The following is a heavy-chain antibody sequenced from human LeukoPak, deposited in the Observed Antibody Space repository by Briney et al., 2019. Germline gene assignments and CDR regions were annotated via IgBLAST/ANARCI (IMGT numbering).Heavy chain of an antibody. J-gene: IGHJ4*02. D-gene: IGHD3-22*01. CDR3: TRSGGGYYFFDY. V-gene: IGHV3-49*04. CDR2: IRSKAYGGTT. CDR1: GFTFGDYA. Sequence: GGSLRLSCTASGFTFGDYAMSWVRQAPGKGLEWVGFIRSKAYGGTTEYAASVKGRFTISRDDSKSIAYLQMNSLKTEDTAVYYCTRSGGGYYFFDYWGQGTLVTVSS.